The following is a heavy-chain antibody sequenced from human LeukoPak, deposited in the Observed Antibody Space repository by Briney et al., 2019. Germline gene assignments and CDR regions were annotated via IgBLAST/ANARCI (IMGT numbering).Heavy chain of an antibody. D-gene: IGHD3-10*01. CDR3: ARQMVRGVIRGFDY. V-gene: IGHV3-21*01. Sequence: PGGSLRLSCAASGFTFSSYAMSWVRQAPRKGLEWVSSISSSSSYIYYADSVKGRFTISRDNAKNSLYLQMNSLRAEDTAVYYCARQMVRGVIRGFDYWGQGTLVTVSS. CDR1: GFTFSSYA. J-gene: IGHJ4*02. CDR2: ISSSSSYI.